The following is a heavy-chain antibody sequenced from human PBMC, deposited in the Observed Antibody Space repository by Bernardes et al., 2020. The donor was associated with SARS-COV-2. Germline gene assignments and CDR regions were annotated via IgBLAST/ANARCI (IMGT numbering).Heavy chain of an antibody. CDR3: AKDYETGELGIAVEGYCGH. CDR1: GFTFDDFA. CDR2: ISWNSGSI. J-gene: IGHJ4*02. V-gene: IGHV3-9*01. D-gene: IGHD6-19*01. Sequence: GGSLRLSCAASGFTFDDFAMHWVRHSPGKGLAWVSGISWNSGSIGYAASVKGRFTISRDNAKNSLYLQMNSLRPDDTALYYCAKDYETGELGIAVEGYCGHLGQGTLVTVSS.